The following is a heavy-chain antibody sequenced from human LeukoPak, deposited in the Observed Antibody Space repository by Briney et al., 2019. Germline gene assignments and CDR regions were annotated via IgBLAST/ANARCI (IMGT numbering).Heavy chain of an antibody. Sequence: PGKSLRLSCAASGFTFSGYPIHWVRQAPGKGLEWVAVISYDGSNKYYADSVKGRFTISRDNSKNTLYLQMNSLRAEDTAVYYCAKDRDLRQGYYFDHWGQGTLVTVSS. V-gene: IGHV3-30-3*02. J-gene: IGHJ4*02. CDR3: AKDRDLRQGYYFDH. CDR2: ISYDGSNK. CDR1: GFTFSGYP.